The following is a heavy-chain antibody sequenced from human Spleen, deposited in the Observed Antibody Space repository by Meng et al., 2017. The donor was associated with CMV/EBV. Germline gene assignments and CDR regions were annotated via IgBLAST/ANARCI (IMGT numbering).Heavy chain of an antibody. Sequence: ASVQVSCKASGYRFTDYYMHWVRQAPGQGLEWMGWLNPNTGVTIYAQKFQGRVTVTRDTSISTVYMELRRLRSDDTAVYYCARGGSGYYYYDMDVWGQGTTVTVSS. CDR1: GYRFTDYY. CDR3: ARGGSGYYYYDMDV. CDR2: LNPNTGVT. J-gene: IGHJ6*02. D-gene: IGHD3-16*01. V-gene: IGHV1-2*02.